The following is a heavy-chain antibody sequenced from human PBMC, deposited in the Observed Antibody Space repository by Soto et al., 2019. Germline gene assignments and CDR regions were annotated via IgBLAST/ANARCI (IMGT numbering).Heavy chain of an antibody. CDR2: IYYSGGT. Sequence: QVQLQESGPGLVKPSETLSLTCTVSGGSISSYYWSWIRQPPGKGLEWIGYIYYSGGTNYNPSLKSRVTISVDTSKNQFSLKLSSVTAADTAVYYCARRDILTGPDDAFDIWGQGTMVTVSS. D-gene: IGHD3-9*01. CDR1: GGSISSYY. J-gene: IGHJ3*02. V-gene: IGHV4-59*08. CDR3: ARRDILTGPDDAFDI.